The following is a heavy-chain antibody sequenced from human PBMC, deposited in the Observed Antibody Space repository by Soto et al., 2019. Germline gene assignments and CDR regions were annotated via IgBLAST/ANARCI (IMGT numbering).Heavy chain of an antibody. V-gene: IGHV1-18*01. Sequence: QVQLVQSGAEVKKPGASVKVSCKASGYTFTSYGISWVRQAPGQGLEWMGWISAYNGNTHYAQKLQGRVTMTTDTSTSTAYMELRSLRSDDTAVYYCARDPAVISPFVMHLDYWGQGTLVTVSS. CDR2: ISAYNGNT. CDR3: ARDPAVISPFVMHLDY. CDR1: GYTFTSYG. D-gene: IGHD2-2*02. J-gene: IGHJ4*02.